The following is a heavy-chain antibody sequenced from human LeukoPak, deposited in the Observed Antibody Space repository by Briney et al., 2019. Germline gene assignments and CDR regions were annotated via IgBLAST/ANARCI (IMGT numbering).Heavy chain of an antibody. CDR2: ISYDGSNK. J-gene: IGHJ6*02. Sequence: AGGSLRLSCAASGFTFSSYGMHWVRQAPGKGLGWVAVISYDGSNKYYADSVKGRFTISRDNSKNTLYLQMNSLRAEDTAVYYCAKDSTPYYYYYGMDVWGQGTTVTVSS. CDR1: GFTFSSYG. V-gene: IGHV3-30*18. CDR3: AKDSTPYYYYYGMDV. D-gene: IGHD2-2*01.